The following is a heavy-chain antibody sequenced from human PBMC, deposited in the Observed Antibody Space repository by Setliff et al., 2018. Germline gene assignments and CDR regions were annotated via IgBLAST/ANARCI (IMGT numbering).Heavy chain of an antibody. CDR1: GFTFSSYS. Sequence: GGSLRLSCAASGFTFSSYSMNWVRQAPGKGLEWVSGIRAGSDNIAYADSVKGRFTISRDNAKNSLYLQLDSLRPDDTAFYYCARGHCTTISCFLDHWGQGIMVTVSS. J-gene: IGHJ4*02. D-gene: IGHD2-8*01. CDR2: IRAGSDNI. V-gene: IGHV3-21*04. CDR3: ARGHCTTISCFLDH.